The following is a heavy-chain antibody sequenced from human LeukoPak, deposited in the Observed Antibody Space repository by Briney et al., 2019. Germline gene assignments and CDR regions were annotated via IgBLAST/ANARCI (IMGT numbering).Heavy chain of an antibody. Sequence: GGSLRLSCAASGFTFSSYGMQWVRQAPGKGLEWVAVISYDGNSIHFGDSVKGRFTISRDNSKNTLYLQMNSLRAEGTAVYYCATLHNYFGSGSYDYWGQGTLVTVSS. CDR3: ATLHNYFGSGSYDY. J-gene: IGHJ4*02. CDR2: ISYDGNSI. D-gene: IGHD3-10*01. V-gene: IGHV3-30*19. CDR1: GFTFSSYG.